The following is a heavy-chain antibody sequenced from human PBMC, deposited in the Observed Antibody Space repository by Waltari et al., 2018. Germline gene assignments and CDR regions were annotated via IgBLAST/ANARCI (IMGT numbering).Heavy chain of an antibody. Sequence: EVQLVESGGGLAQPGGYLRLSCAASGFTFSNYWMTWVRQAPGQGLEWVANIKQDGSERYYVDSVKGRFTISRDNAKNSLYLQMNSLKTEDTAVYYCTRDEGEVGATLDYYYYGMDVWGQGTTVTVSS. J-gene: IGHJ6*02. CDR3: TRDEGEVGATLDYYYYGMDV. V-gene: IGHV3-7*03. D-gene: IGHD1-26*01. CDR1: GFTFSNYW. CDR2: IKQDGSER.